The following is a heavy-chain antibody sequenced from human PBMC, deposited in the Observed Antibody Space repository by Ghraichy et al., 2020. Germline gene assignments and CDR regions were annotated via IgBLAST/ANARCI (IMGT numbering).Heavy chain of an antibody. CDR2: INSDGTRT. Sequence: GGSLRLSCAASGFTFSHYWMHWVRQAPGKGLVWVSRINSDGTRTTYADSVKGRFTISRDNAKNTLYLEMNSLRAEETAVYYCARRSLDYSMDVWGKGITVSISS. V-gene: IGHV3-74*03. CDR1: GFTFSHYW. CDR3: ARRSLDYSMDV. J-gene: IGHJ6*03. D-gene: IGHD3-10*01.